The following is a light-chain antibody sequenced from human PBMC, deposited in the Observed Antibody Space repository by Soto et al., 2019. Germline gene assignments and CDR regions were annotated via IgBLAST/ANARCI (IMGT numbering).Light chain of an antibody. J-gene: IGLJ1*01. CDR2: TNN. V-gene: IGLV1-44*01. Sequence: QPVLTQSPSASGTPGQRVTISCSGSSSNIGSNTVNWYQQLPGTAPKLLIYTNNQRPSGVPDRFSGSKSGTSASLAISGLQSEDEADYYCAAWDDSLDGRVFGTGTKVTVL. CDR1: SSNIGSNT. CDR3: AAWDDSLDGRV.